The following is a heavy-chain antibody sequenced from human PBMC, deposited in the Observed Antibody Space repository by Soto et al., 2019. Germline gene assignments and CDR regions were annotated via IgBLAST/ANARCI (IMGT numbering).Heavy chain of an antibody. D-gene: IGHD1-1*01. Sequence: SETLSLTCTVSGGSISSYYWSWIRQPPGKGLKWIGYIYYSGSTNYNPSLKSRVTISVDTSKNQFSLKLSSVTAADTAVYYCAREGGNDMDVWGKGTTVTVS. CDR1: GGSISSYY. CDR3: AREGGNDMDV. V-gene: IGHV4-59*01. CDR2: IYYSGST. J-gene: IGHJ6*03.